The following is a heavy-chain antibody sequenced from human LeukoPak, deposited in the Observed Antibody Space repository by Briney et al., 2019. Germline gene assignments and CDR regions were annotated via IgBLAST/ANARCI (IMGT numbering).Heavy chain of an antibody. CDR2: INHSGST. CDR1: GGSFSGYY. Sequence: SETLSLTCAVYGGSFSGYYWSWIRQPPGKGLEWIGEINHSGSTNYNPSLKSRVTISVDTSKNQFSLKLSSVTAADTAVYYCARGSVVVAATRGSCFDYWGQGTLVTVSS. CDR3: ARGSVVVAATRGSCFDY. J-gene: IGHJ4*02. V-gene: IGHV4-34*01. D-gene: IGHD2-15*01.